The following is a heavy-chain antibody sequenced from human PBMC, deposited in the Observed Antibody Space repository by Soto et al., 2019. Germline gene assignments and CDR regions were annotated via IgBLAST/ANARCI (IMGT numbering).Heavy chain of an antibody. D-gene: IGHD6-13*01. CDR1: GYTFTSYG. V-gene: IGHV1-18*01. CDR3: ARDYKGERYYSSTVRYYGMDV. Sequence: ASVKVSCKASGYTFTSYGISWVRQAPGQGLEWMGWISAYNGNTNYAQKLQGRVTMTTDTSTSTAYMELRSLSSDDTAVYYCARDYKGERYYSSTVRYYGMDVWGQGTTVTVSS. CDR2: ISAYNGNT. J-gene: IGHJ6*02.